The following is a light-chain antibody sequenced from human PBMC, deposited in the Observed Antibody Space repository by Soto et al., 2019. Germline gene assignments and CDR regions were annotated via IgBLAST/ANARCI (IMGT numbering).Light chain of an antibody. V-gene: IGKV3-11*01. J-gene: IGKJ5*01. Sequence: DIVMTNTQATLPVSLGQRLTLPCRASQSVSSYLAWYKQKPGQDPRILIYDASNRDTGIPARVSGRGYGKDVTLTISSLEPEEGAVDYCPQRSYWTLPFCQGTRLEIK. CDR2: DAS. CDR3: PQRSYWTLP. CDR1: QSVSSY.